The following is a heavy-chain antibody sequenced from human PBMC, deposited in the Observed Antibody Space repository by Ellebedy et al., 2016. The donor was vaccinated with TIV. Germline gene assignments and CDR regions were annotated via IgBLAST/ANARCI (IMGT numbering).Heavy chain of an antibody. J-gene: IGHJ4*02. V-gene: IGHV3-48*04. CDR2: ISRDGGAT. Sequence: PGGSLRLSCAASGFTFSSYSMNWVRQAPGKGLEWLSYISRDGGATYYADSVRGRFTISRDNAKNSLYLQMNSLRAEDTAVYYCARVGYSSGWYGGDYWGQGTLVTVSS. CDR3: ARVGYSSGWYGGDY. D-gene: IGHD6-19*01. CDR1: GFTFSSYS.